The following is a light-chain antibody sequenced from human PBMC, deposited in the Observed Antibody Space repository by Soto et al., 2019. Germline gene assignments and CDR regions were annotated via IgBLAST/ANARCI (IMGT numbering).Light chain of an antibody. CDR2: DNN. J-gene: IGLJ2*01. Sequence: QSVLTQPPSVSAAPGQKVTISCSGSSSNIGNNYVSWYQQLPGTAPKLLIYDNNKRPSGIPDRFAGSKSGTSATLGITGLQTGDEADYYCGTWDSRLSAVVFGGGNKLTVL. CDR1: SSNIGNNY. V-gene: IGLV1-51*01. CDR3: GTWDSRLSAVV.